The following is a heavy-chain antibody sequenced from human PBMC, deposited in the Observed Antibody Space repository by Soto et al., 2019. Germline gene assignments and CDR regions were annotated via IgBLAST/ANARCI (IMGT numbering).Heavy chain of an antibody. D-gene: IGHD2-15*01. CDR2: RNLGGSS. J-gene: IGHJ4*02. V-gene: IGHV4-34*01. Sequence: SQRRSHTGGVAGGSLSEHYYSWIRQFPGNGLEWLGERNLGGSSYYNPSLTRRLTVLVGSSKNQVSLQLRSVTAADTAVYYCAILAYCSSIRCSSNYRGRRIQVTV. CDR3: AILAYCSSIRCSSNY. CDR1: GGSLSEHY.